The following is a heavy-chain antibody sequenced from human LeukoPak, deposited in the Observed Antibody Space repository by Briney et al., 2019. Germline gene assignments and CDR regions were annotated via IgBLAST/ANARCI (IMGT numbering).Heavy chain of an antibody. CDR1: GGTFSSYA. V-gene: IGHV1-69*13. CDR3: ARAAYSSGWTGTDYYYYMDV. D-gene: IGHD6-19*01. J-gene: IGHJ6*03. CDR2: VIPIFGTA. Sequence: GASVKVSCKASGGTFSSYAISWVRQAPGQGLEWMGGVIPIFGTANYAQKFQGRVTITADESTSTAYMELSSLRSEDTAVYYCARAAYSSGWTGTDYYYYMDVWGKGTTVTVSS.